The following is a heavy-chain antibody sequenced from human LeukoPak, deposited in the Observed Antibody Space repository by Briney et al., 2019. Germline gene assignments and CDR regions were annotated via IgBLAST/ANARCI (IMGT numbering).Heavy chain of an antibody. V-gene: IGHV4-61*01. CDR1: GDSVSNSPYY. CDR2: VYDTGST. Sequence: KPSETLSLTCTVSGDSVSNSPYYWSWIRQPPGKGLEWIGYVYDTGSTNYNPSLKSRATISADTSKNQFSLRLRPVTAADTAVYYCARDVYCVKGVCYSAFDIWGQGTMVTVSS. CDR3: ARDVYCVKGVCYSAFDI. D-gene: IGHD2-8*01. J-gene: IGHJ3*02.